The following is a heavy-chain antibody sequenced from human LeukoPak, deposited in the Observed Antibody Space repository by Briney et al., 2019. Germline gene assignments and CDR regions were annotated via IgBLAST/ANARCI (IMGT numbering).Heavy chain of an antibody. D-gene: IGHD5-12*01. CDR3: ARVSGYNALGWFDP. J-gene: IGHJ5*02. V-gene: IGHV3-7*04. CDR1: GFSFSTYW. CDR2: IKQDGSEK. Sequence: GGSLRLSCAASGFSFSTYWMSWVRQAPGKGLESVANIKQDGSEKSYVDSVKGRFTISRDNAKNSLYLEINSLRAEDTAVYYCARVSGYNALGWFDPWGQGTLVTVSS.